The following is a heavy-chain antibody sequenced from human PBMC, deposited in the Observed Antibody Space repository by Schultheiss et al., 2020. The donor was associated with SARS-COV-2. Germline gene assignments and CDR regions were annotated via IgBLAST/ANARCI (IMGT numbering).Heavy chain of an antibody. V-gene: IGHV4-34*01. CDR3: ARGSNWFDP. Sequence: SETLSLTCAVYAGSFSGNYWSWIRQPPGKGLEWIGEINHSGSTYYNPSLKSRVTISVDTSKNQFSLKLSSVTAADTAVYYCARGSNWFDPWGQGTLDTVSS. J-gene: IGHJ5*02. CDR1: AGSFSGNY. CDR2: INHSGST.